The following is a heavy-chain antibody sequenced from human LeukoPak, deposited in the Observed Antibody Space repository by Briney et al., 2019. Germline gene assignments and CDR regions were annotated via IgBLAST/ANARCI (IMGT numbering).Heavy chain of an antibody. J-gene: IGHJ4*02. CDR1: GFTFTDFY. CDR2: IGPHSSAT. Sequence: ASVKVSCKSSGFTFTDFYIHWVRQAPGQGLEWMGYIGPHSSATSSPQEFQGRVTMTRDTSMSTAYMELTRLTSDDTAVYYCAREGNGLLSKDFDYWGQGTLVTVSS. CDR3: AREGNGLLSKDFDY. D-gene: IGHD2/OR15-2a*01. V-gene: IGHV1-2*02.